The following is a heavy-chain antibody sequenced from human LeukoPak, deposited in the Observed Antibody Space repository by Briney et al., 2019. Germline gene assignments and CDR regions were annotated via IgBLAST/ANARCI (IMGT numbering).Heavy chain of an antibody. CDR2: INPNSGGT. V-gene: IGHV1-2*02. CDR1: GYTFTGYY. Sequence: AASVKVSCKASGYTFTGYYMHWVRQAPGQGLEWMGWINPNSGGTNYAQKFQGRVTMTRDTSISTAYMELSRLRSDDTAVYYCARDETYYYDSSGYSGLDYWGQGTLVTVSS. CDR3: ARDETYYYDSSGYSGLDY. J-gene: IGHJ4*02. D-gene: IGHD3-22*01.